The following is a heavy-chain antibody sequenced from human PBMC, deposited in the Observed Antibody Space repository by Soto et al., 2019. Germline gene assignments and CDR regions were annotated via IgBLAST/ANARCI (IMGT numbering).Heavy chain of an antibody. D-gene: IGHD3-3*01. CDR3: AREAYYDFWSGYLRGPAIDY. CDR1: GFTFSDYY. CDR2: ISSSGSTI. V-gene: IGHV3-11*01. Sequence: GGSLRLSCAASGFTFSDYYMSWIRQAPGKGLEWFSYISSSGSTIYYADSVKGRFTISRDNAKNSLYLQMNSLRAEDTAVYYCAREAYYDFWSGYLRGPAIDYWGQGTLVTVSS. J-gene: IGHJ4*02.